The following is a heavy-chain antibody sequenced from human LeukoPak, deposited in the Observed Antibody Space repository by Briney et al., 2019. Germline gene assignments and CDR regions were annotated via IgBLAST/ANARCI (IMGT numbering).Heavy chain of an antibody. CDR1: GFTFSSYA. CDR3: ARGYDSSGYYTEFGY. D-gene: IGHD3-22*01. CDR2: ISGSGDST. Sequence: GGSLRLSCAGSGFTFSSYAMSWVRQAPGKGLEWVSAISGSGDSTFYADSVKGRFSVSRDNSENTLYLQMSSLRAEDMALYYCARGYDSSGYYTEFGYWGQGTLVTVSS. J-gene: IGHJ4*02. V-gene: IGHV3-23*01.